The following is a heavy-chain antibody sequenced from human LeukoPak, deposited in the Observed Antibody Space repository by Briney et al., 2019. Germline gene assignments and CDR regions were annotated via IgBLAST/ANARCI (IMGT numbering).Heavy chain of an antibody. V-gene: IGHV4-34*01. D-gene: IGHD6-13*01. J-gene: IGHJ4*02. CDR3: ARGKRGYSSSWYDY. CDR1: GGSFSGYY. CDR2: INHSGRT. Sequence: PSETLSLTCAVYGGSFSGYYWSWIRQPPGKGREWIGEINHSGRTNYNPSLQSRVSISVEPSKNQFSLKLSSVTAADTAVYYCARGKRGYSSSWYDYWGQGTLVTVSS.